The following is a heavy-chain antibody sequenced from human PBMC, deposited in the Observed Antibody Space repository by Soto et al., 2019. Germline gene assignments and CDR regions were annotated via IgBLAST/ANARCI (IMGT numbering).Heavy chain of an antibody. CDR3: AHSSEWVNYYTRGGAFDI. CDR2: IYWNDDK. V-gene: IGHV2-5*01. CDR1: GFSLSTSGVG. J-gene: IGHJ3*02. D-gene: IGHD3-10*01. Sequence: ESGPTLVNPTQTLTLTCTFSGFSLSTSGVGVGWIRQPPGKALEWLALIYWNDDKRYTPSLKSRLTITKDTSKNQVVLTMTNMDPVDTATYYCAHSSEWVNYYTRGGAFDIWGQGTMVTVSS.